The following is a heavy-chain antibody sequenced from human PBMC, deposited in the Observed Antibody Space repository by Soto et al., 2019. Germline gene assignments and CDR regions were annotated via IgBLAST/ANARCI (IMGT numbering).Heavy chain of an antibody. CDR1: GFSLSTTGVG. CDR3: ARRGGFFQH. D-gene: IGHD3-10*01. CDR2: IYWDDDK. V-gene: IGHV2-5*02. Sequence: QITLKESGPTLVKPTQTLTLTCTFSGFSLSTTGVGVDWIRQPPGKALEWLALIYWDDDKRYSPSLKSRLTITKDTSKNQVVLTMTNMDPVDTATYYCARRGGFFQHWGQGTLVTVSS. J-gene: IGHJ1*01.